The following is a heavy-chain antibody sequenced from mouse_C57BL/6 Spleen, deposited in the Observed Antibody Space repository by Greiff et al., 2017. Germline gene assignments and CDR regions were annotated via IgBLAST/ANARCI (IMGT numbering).Heavy chain of an antibody. V-gene: IGHV1-61*01. D-gene: IGHD1-1*01. CDR1: GYTFTSYW. Sequence: QVQLQQPGAELVRPGSSVKLSCKASGYTFTSYWMEWVKQRPGQGLEWIGNIYPSDSETHYNQKFKDKATLTVDKSSSTAYIQHSSLTSEDSAVEYCANEATVVAPDYWGQGTTLTVSS. CDR3: ANEATVVAPDY. CDR2: IYPSDSET. J-gene: IGHJ2*01.